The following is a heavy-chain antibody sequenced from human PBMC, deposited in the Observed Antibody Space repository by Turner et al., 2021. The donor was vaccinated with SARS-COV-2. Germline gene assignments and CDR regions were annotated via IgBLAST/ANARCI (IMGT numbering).Heavy chain of an antibody. Sequence: QLQLQESGPGLVKPSETLSLTCTVSGGSISSSSYYWGWIRQPPGKGLEWIGSIYYSGITYYNPSLKSLVTISVDTSNNHFSLKLSSVTAADTAVYYCARLMYTAMDYYGMDVWGQGTTVTVSS. CDR2: IYYSGIT. CDR1: GGSISSSSYY. V-gene: IGHV4-39*01. CDR3: ARLMYTAMDYYGMDV. J-gene: IGHJ6*02. D-gene: IGHD5-18*01.